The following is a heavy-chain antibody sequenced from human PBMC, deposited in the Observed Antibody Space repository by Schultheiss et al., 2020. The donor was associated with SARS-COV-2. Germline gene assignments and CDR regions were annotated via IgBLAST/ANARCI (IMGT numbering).Heavy chain of an antibody. V-gene: IGHV4-39*07. CDR1: GGSISSGGYY. J-gene: IGHJ4*02. Sequence: SETLSLTCTVSGGSISSGGYYWSWIRQPPGKGLEWIGEINHSGSTNYNPSLKSRVTISVDTSKNQFSLKLSSVTAADTAVYYCARGDSSSLDYWGQGTLVTVSS. D-gene: IGHD6-13*01. CDR3: ARGDSSSLDY. CDR2: INHSGST.